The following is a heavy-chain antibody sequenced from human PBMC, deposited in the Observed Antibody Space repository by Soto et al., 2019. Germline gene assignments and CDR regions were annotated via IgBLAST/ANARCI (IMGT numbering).Heavy chain of an antibody. D-gene: IGHD3-3*01. J-gene: IGHJ4*02. CDR1: GFIVSSNQ. V-gene: IGHV3-53*01. Sequence: GSLRLSCVASGFIVSSNQMSWVRQAPGKGLEWVSVIYSGHTTYYADSVGGRFTISRDDSKNTLYLQMNSLRVEDTAVYYCVRGPSDHKLRLVEWPYGDYWGQGALVTSPQ. CDR2: IYSGHTT. CDR3: VRGPSDHKLRLVEWPYGDY.